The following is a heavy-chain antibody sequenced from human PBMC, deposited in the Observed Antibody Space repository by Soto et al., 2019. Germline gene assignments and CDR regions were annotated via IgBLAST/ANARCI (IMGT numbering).Heavy chain of an antibody. V-gene: IGHV3-21*01. CDR1: GFTFSTYS. Sequence: LRLSCAASGFTFSTYSMNWVRQAPVKGLEWVSSISSSGTYIHYADSLKGRFTISRDNAKNSLYLQMISLRAEDTAVYYCARDPSDCSSTSCWGYYALDVWGQGTTVTVYS. CDR2: ISSSGTYI. CDR3: ARDPSDCSSTSCWGYYALDV. J-gene: IGHJ6*02. D-gene: IGHD2-2*01.